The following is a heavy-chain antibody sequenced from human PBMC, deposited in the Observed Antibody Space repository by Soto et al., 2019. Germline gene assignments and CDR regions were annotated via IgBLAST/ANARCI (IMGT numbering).Heavy chain of an antibody. V-gene: IGHV4-59*01. J-gene: IGHJ3*02. Sequence: SETLSLTCTVSGGSISSYYWSWIRQPPGKGLEWIGYIYYSGSTNYNPSLKSRVTISVDTSKNQFSLKLSSVTAADTAVYYCARADLSSSWHDAFDIWGQGTMVTVSS. CDR3: ARADLSSSWHDAFDI. CDR1: GGSISSYY. D-gene: IGHD6-6*01. CDR2: IYYSGST.